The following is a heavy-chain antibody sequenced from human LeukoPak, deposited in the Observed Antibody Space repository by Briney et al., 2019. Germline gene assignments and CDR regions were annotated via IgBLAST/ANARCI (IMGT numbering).Heavy chain of an antibody. D-gene: IGHD3-3*01. Sequence: PGGSLRLSCAASGFTFSSYAMSRVRQAPGKGLEWVSAISGSGDTRYYADSVKGRLTISRDNSKNTLYLQMNSLRAEDTAVYYCAKSITIFGVAARETYYFDYWGQGTLVTVSS. J-gene: IGHJ4*02. V-gene: IGHV3-23*01. CDR1: GFTFSSYA. CDR3: AKSITIFGVAARETYYFDY. CDR2: ISGSGDTR.